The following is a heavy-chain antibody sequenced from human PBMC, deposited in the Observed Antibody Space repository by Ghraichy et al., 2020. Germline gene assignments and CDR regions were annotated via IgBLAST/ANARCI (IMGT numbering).Heavy chain of an antibody. Sequence: SGPTLVKPTQTLTLTCTFSGFSLSTSGMSVSWIRQPPGKALEWLARIDWDDDKYYSTSLKTRLTISKDTSKNHVVLTMTNMDPVDTATYYCAHIRTDYYSSGGYDYWGQGTLVTVSS. CDR1: GFSLSTSGMS. V-gene: IGHV2-70*11. CDR2: IDWDDDK. J-gene: IGHJ4*02. D-gene: IGHD3-10*01. CDR3: AHIRTDYYSSGGYDY.